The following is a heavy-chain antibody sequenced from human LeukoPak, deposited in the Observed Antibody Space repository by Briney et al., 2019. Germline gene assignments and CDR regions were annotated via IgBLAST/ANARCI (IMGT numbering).Heavy chain of an antibody. V-gene: IGHV3-11*04. D-gene: IGHD1-1*01. J-gene: IGHJ4*02. CDR1: GFIFSDSY. CDR2: IGSTGTTI. Sequence: PGGSLRLSCAASGFIFSDSYLTWIRQAPGKGLECISYIGSTGTTIHYADSVRGRFTISRDNAKNSLYLQMNSLRPEDTATYYCVGGHSKYNDKGNYWGRGTLVTVSS. CDR3: VGGHSKYNDKGNY.